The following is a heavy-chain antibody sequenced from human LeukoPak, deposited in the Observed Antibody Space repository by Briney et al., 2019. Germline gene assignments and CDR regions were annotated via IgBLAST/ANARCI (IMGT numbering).Heavy chain of an antibody. Sequence: SETLSLTCTVSGYSISSGYYWGWIRQPPGKGLEWIGSIYHSGSTYYNPSLKSRVTISVDTSKNQFSLKLSSVTAADTAVYYCAKCPPSPYYYMDVWGKGTTVTVSS. D-gene: IGHD2-2*01. J-gene: IGHJ6*03. CDR3: AKCPPSPYYYMDV. V-gene: IGHV4-38-2*02. CDR1: GYSISSGYY. CDR2: IYHSGST.